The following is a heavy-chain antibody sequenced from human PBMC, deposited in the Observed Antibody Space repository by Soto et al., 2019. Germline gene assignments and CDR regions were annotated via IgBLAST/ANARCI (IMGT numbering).Heavy chain of an antibody. CDR3: AKGPTYYYDSSGYYYFDY. Sequence: GGSLRLSCAASGLTFSSYAMSWVRQAPGKGLEWVSAISGSGGSTYYADSVKGRFTISRDNSKNTLYLQMNSLRAEDTAVYYCAKGPTYYYDSSGYYYFDYWGQGTLVTVSS. V-gene: IGHV3-23*01. J-gene: IGHJ4*02. D-gene: IGHD3-22*01. CDR2: ISGSGGST. CDR1: GLTFSSYA.